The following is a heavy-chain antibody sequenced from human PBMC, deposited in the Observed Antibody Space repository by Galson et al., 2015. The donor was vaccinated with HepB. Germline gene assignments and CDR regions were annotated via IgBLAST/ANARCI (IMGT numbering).Heavy chain of an antibody. CDR1: GFNFGDYA. V-gene: IGHV3-49*03. CDR2: IRIKAYGETT. D-gene: IGHD3-10*01. CDR3: AGDIGSGTYYRGYLYYHFGMDV. J-gene: IGHJ6*02. Sequence: SLRLSCATSGFNFGDYAMSWFRQAPGKGLEWVGFIRIKAYGETTEYATPVKGRFTISRDDSKGIAYLQMNSLKTEDTAVYFCAGDIGSGTYYRGYLYYHFGMDVWGQGTTVTGSS.